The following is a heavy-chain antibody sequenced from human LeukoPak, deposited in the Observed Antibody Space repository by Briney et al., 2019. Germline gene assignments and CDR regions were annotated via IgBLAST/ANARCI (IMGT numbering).Heavy chain of an antibody. Sequence: PGGSLRLSCAASGFTFDDYAMHWVRHAPGKGLEWVSGISWNSGNIGYADSMKGRFTISRDNAKNSLYLQMNSLRAEDTALYYCAKDGGGYSYYGMDVWGQGTTVTVSS. CDR2: ISWNSGNI. CDR3: AKDGGGYSYYGMDV. V-gene: IGHV3-9*01. D-gene: IGHD5-12*01. CDR1: GFTFDDYA. J-gene: IGHJ6*02.